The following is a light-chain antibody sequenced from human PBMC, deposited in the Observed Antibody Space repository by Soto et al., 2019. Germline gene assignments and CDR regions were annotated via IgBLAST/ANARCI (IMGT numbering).Light chain of an antibody. V-gene: IGKV3-20*01. CDR3: QQYGSSPAT. J-gene: IGKJ1*01. CDR1: QSVSSSY. CDR2: GAS. Sequence: IELAQSPGTLSLSPGERATLSCRASQSVSSSYLAWYQQKPGQAPRLLIYGASSRATGIPDRFSGSGSGTDFTLTISRLEPEDFAVYYCQQYGSSPATFGQGTKVDIK.